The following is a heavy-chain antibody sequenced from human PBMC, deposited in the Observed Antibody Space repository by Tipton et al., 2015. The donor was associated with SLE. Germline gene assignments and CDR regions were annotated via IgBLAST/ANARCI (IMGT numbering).Heavy chain of an antibody. D-gene: IGHD3-10*01. CDR2: IYYSGST. J-gene: IGHJ2*01. CDR3: ARHGITLVRGDPAWYFDL. CDR1: GGSISSYY. Sequence: LRLSCTVSGGSISSYYWSWIRQPPGKGLEWIGYIYYSGSTNYNPSLKSRVTISVDTSKNQFSLNLNTVTAADTAVYYCARHGITLVRGDPAWYFDLWGRGTLVTVAS. V-gene: IGHV4-59*08.